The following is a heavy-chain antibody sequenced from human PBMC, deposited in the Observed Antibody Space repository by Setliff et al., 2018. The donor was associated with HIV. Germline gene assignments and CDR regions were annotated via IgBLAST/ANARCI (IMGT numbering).Heavy chain of an antibody. Sequence: LSLTCTVSGGFIGTYYWSWIRQSPGKGLEWIGSVYYTGSTNYNPSPESRVTMSVDTSKNQFSLRLMSLTAADTAIYYCARGRVTLNGVAAGHHYMDVWGKGNTVTVSS. V-gene: IGHV4-59*13. CDR1: GGFIGTYY. CDR2: VYYTGST. J-gene: IGHJ6*03. D-gene: IGHD3-3*01. CDR3: ARGRVTLNGVAAGHHYMDV.